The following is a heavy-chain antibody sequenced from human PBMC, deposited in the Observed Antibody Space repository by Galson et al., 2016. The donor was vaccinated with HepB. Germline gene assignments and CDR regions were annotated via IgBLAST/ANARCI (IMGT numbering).Heavy chain of an antibody. CDR3: AKDRGGRVASGTLDY. Sequence: SLRLSCAASGFTFSPYAMSWVRQVPGQGLEWVSIISSGVYKTYYAYSVRGPFTISGENSKNTRYLQMNSLRAGDAAVYYCAKDRGGRVASGTLDYWGQGTMVTVSS. CDR1: GFTFSPYA. D-gene: IGHD1-1*01. CDR2: ISSGVYKT. V-gene: IGHV3-23*03. J-gene: IGHJ4*02.